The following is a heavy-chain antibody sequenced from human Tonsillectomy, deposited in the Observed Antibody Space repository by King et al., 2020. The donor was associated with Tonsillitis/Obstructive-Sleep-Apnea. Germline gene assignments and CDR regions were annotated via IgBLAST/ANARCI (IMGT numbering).Heavy chain of an antibody. CDR2: IWYDGSNK. CDR1: GFTFSGSG. Sequence: VQLVESGGGVVQPGRSLRLSCVASGFTFSGSGMHWVRQAPGKGLEGVAVIWYDGSNKYYADSVKVRFTISRDNSKNTLYLQINSLRAEDTAVYYCARKGYSSGWYYFDYWGQGTLVTVSS. D-gene: IGHD6-19*01. V-gene: IGHV3-33*01. CDR3: ARKGYSSGWYYFDY. J-gene: IGHJ4*02.